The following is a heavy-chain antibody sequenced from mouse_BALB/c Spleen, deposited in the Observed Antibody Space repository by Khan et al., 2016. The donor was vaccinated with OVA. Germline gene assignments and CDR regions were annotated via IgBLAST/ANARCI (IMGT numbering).Heavy chain of an antibody. V-gene: IGHV9-3-1*01. CDR1: GYTFTNYG. CDR2: INTYTGDP. J-gene: IGHJ4*01. CDR3: AKPPCFSYVIAY. Sequence: QVQLQQSGPELKKPGETVKISCKASGYTFTNYGMNWVKQAPGKGLKWMGWINTYTGDPAYADDFKGRFAFSLETSASTAYLQINNLKNEETATYYCAKPPCFSYVIAYWGQGTSVTVSA.